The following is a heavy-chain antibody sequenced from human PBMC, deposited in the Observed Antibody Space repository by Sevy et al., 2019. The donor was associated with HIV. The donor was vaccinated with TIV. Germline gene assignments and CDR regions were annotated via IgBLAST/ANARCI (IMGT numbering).Heavy chain of an antibody. J-gene: IGHJ5*01. D-gene: IGHD2-15*01. CDR1: GGSISSSNYY. CDR2: IYYSGTT. Sequence: SETLSLTCTVSGGSISSSNYYWGWIRQPPGKGLEWIGGIYYSGTTYYNPSLKSRVTISVDTSTNQFPLKLSSATAADTSEYYCARSRFSLLGCCDSWGQGTLVTVSS. CDR3: ARSRFSLLGCCDS. V-gene: IGHV4-39*01.